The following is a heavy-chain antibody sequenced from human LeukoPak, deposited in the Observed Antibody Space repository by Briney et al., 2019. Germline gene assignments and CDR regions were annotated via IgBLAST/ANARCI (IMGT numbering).Heavy chain of an antibody. D-gene: IGHD3-22*01. CDR2: IYSGGST. V-gene: IGHV3-66*01. CDR1: GFTVSTNY. CDR3: ARDYPYYDDSSGYYSFDY. Sequence: PGGSLRLSCAASGFTVSTNYMSWVRQAPGKGLEWVSVIYSGGSTYYADSVKGRFTISRDNSKNTLYLQMNSLRAEDTAVYYCARDYPYYDDSSGYYSFDYWGQGTLVTVSS. J-gene: IGHJ4*02.